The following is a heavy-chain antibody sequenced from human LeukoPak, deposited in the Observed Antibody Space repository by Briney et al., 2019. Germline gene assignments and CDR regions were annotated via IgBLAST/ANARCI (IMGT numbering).Heavy chain of an antibody. CDR3: ARSPPFQTTGMTYTFDP. Sequence: SETLSLTCTVSGGSISTYFWSWLRQPPGKGLEWIGYVHHSGTTNYIPSLKSRVTISLDTSQNQFSLRVNSVTAADTAVYYCARSPPFQTTGMTYTFDPWGQGTLVTVSP. D-gene: IGHD2-8*02. CDR1: GGSISTYF. CDR2: VHHSGTT. V-gene: IGHV4-59*01. J-gene: IGHJ5*02.